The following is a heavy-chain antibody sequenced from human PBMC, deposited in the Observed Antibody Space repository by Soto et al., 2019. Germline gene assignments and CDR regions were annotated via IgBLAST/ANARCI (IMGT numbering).Heavy chain of an antibody. J-gene: IGHJ3*02. CDR2: ISAYNGNT. CDR1: GYTFTSYG. Sequence: ASLKVSCKASGYTFTSYGISWVRQAPGQGLEWMGWISAYNGNTNYAQKLQGRVTMTTDTSTSTAYMELRSLRSDDTAVYYCARSSGYVGDDAFDIWGQGTMVTVSS. CDR3: ARSSGYVGDDAFDI. D-gene: IGHD5-12*01. V-gene: IGHV1-18*01.